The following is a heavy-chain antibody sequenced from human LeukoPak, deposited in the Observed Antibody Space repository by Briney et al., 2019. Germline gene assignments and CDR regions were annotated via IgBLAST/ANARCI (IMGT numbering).Heavy chain of an antibody. Sequence: SETLSLTCTVSGDSIRGSYWSWIRQSPGKGLEWIGYISTSGNTNYNPSLKSRVSISIDTSKNQFSLKLSSVTAADTAVYYCARLRNFEENYYYMDVWAKGTTVTVSS. CDR1: GDSIRGSY. V-gene: IGHV4-4*09. CDR3: ARLRNFEENYYYMDV. D-gene: IGHD3-9*01. J-gene: IGHJ6*03. CDR2: ISTSGNT.